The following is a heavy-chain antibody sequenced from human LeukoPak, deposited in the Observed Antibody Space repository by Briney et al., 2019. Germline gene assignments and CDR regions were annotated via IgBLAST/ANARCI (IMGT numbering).Heavy chain of an antibody. Sequence: SVKVSCKASGGTFSSYAISWVRQAPGQGLEWMGGIIPIFGTANYAQKFQGRVTITADKSTSTAYMELSSLRSEDTAVYYCAKYLSRSRQDYMDVWGKGTTVTVSS. V-gene: IGHV1-69*06. D-gene: IGHD2-2*02. CDR3: AKYLSRSRQDYMDV. CDR1: GGTFSSYA. J-gene: IGHJ6*03. CDR2: IIPIFGTA.